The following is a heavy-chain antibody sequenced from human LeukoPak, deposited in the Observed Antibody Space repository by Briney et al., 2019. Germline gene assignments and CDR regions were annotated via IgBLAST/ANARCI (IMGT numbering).Heavy chain of an antibody. CDR1: GGSISNSSYY. CDR3: AEGVYYFDY. J-gene: IGHJ4*02. CDR2: IYYSGST. Sequence: ASETLSLTCTVSGGSISNSSYYWGWIRQPPGKGLEWIGSIYYSGSTYYNPSLKSRVTISVDTSKNQFSLKLSSVTAADTAVYYCAEGVYYFDYWGQGTLVTVSS. V-gene: IGHV4-39*01. D-gene: IGHD3-16*01.